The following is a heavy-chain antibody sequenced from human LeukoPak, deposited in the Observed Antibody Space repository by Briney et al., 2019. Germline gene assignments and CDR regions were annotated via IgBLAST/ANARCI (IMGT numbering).Heavy chain of an antibody. D-gene: IGHD1-26*01. Sequence: PGGSLRLSCAASGFTFSSYSMNWVRQAPGKGLEWVSYISSSSSTIYYADSVKGRFTISRDNSKNTLYLQMNSLRAEDTAIYYCAKDWDWELLIFDYWGQGTLVTVSS. J-gene: IGHJ4*02. CDR1: GFTFSSYS. V-gene: IGHV3-48*01. CDR3: AKDWDWELLIFDY. CDR2: ISSSSSTI.